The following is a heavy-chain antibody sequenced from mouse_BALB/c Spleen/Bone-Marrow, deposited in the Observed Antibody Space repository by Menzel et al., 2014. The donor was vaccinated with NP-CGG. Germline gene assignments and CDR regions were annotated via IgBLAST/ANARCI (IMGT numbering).Heavy chain of an antibody. Sequence: QVQLKHSGAELARPGTSVKLSCKTSGYTFTNYWMQWIKQRPGQGLEWIGTIYPGDGDTRYTQKFKGKATLTADKSSSTAYMQLSSLASEDSAVYYCARSNYPYAMDYWGQGTSVTVSS. CDR2: IYPGDGDT. D-gene: IGHD2-5*01. V-gene: IGHV1-87*01. CDR3: ARSNYPYAMDY. J-gene: IGHJ4*01. CDR1: GYTFTNYW.